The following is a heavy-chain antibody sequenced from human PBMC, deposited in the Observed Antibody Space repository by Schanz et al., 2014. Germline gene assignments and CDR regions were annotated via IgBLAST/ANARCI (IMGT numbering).Heavy chain of an antibody. CDR3: ARAFCRQDESYFYNGMDV. Sequence: QVQLVESGGGSVKPGGSLRLSCAASGFTFSDYFMGWIRQAPGRGLEWVSYISSSGGTAYYAESVSGRYTISRDNAKISVYQQVNSLRAEDTAVYYWARAFCRQDESYFYNGMDVWGQGTTVTVSS. V-gene: IGHV3-11*01. J-gene: IGHJ6*02. CDR1: GFTFSDYF. D-gene: IGHD2-21*01. CDR2: ISSSGGTA.